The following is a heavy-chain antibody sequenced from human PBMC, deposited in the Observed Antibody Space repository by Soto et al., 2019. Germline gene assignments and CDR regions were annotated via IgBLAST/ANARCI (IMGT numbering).Heavy chain of an antibody. D-gene: IGHD3-3*01. V-gene: IGHV1-46*01. CDR1: GGTFSSYA. CDR3: ARSSGGNFGIIIEGSNWFDP. Sequence: ASVKVSCKASGGTFSSYAISWVRQAPGQGLEWMGVINPHGGSTKYAQKFQGRITMTRDTSRSTVYMELSSLRSDDTAIYYCARSSGGNFGIIIEGSNWFDPWGQGTLVTVSS. J-gene: IGHJ5*02. CDR2: INPHGGST.